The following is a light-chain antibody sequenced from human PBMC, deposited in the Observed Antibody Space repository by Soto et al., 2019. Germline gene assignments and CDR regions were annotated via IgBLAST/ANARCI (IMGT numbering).Light chain of an antibody. Sequence: DAVLTQSPLSLPVTLGQPASISCRSSQSLVYTDGSTSLSWFQLRPGQSPRRLIYQVSNRDAGVPDRFSGSGSGTDFTLKISRVEAEDVGDYYCMQGSHWPCTLGQGTKVEI. CDR1: QSLVYTDGSTS. CDR2: QVS. J-gene: IGKJ1*01. CDR3: MQGSHWPCT. V-gene: IGKV2-30*01.